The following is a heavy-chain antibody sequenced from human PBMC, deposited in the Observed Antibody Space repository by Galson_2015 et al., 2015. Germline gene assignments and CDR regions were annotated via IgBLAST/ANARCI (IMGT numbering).Heavy chain of an antibody. CDR3: ARVGSPYYYDSSASDAFDI. J-gene: IGHJ3*02. D-gene: IGHD3-22*01. CDR1: GYTFTSYG. V-gene: IGHV1-18*01. Sequence: SVKVSCKASGYTFTSYGISWVRQAPGQGLEWMGWISAYNGNANYAQKLQGRVTMTTDTSTSTAYMELRSLRSDDTAVYHCARVGSPYYYDSSASDAFDIWGQGTMVTVSS. CDR2: ISAYNGNA.